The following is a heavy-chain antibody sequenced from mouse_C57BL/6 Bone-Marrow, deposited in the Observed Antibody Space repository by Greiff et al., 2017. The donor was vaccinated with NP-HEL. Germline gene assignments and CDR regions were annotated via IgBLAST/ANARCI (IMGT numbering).Heavy chain of an antibody. CDR2: IDPETGGT. CDR1: GYTFTDYE. Sequence: VKLMESGAELVRPGASVTLSCKASGYTFTDYEMHWVKQTPVHGLEWIGAIDPETGGTAYNQKFKGKAILTADKSSSTAYMELRSLTSEDSAVYYCTRWKDYYGSSLDYWGQGTTLTVSS. J-gene: IGHJ2*01. V-gene: IGHV1-15*01. CDR3: TRWKDYYGSSLDY. D-gene: IGHD1-1*01.